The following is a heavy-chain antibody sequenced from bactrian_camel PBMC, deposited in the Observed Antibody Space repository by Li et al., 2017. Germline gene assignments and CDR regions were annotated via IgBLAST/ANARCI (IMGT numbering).Heavy chain of an antibody. CDR3: AATPTLWGAIIWSRATTYRY. D-gene: IGHD3*01. V-gene: IGHV3S42*01. CDR1: GYTSSRRC. J-gene: IGHJ4*01. Sequence: DVQLVESGGGSVQSGGSLRLSCAAPGYTSSRRCMGWFRQAPGKEREKVASIHRDGSTSYADSVEGRFTISKDNAKDTLYLQMNSLEPDDTAMYYCAATPTLWGAIIWSRATTYRYWGQGTQVTVS. CDR2: IHRDGST.